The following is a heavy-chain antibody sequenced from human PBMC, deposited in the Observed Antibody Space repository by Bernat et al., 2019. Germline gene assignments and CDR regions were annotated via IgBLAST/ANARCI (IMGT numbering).Heavy chain of an antibody. J-gene: IGHJ3*02. CDR3: ARGQGVRAAFDI. Sequence: QVQLQQWGAGLLKPSETLSLTCAVYGGSFSGYYWSWIRQPPGKGLEWIGEINHSGSTNYNPSLKSRVTISVDTYTNQCSLKLGSVTAADTAVYDCARGQGVRAAFDIWGQGTMVTVSS. CDR1: GGSFSGYY. CDR2: INHSGST. V-gene: IGHV4-34*01. D-gene: IGHD3-16*01.